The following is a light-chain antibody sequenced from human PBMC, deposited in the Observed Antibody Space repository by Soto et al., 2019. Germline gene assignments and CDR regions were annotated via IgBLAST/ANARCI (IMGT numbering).Light chain of an antibody. CDR3: NSYTRSNTYV. CDR2: GVT. J-gene: IGLJ1*01. Sequence: QSALTQPASVSGSPGQSITISCTGTSSDVGAYNRVSWYQQHPGEAPKLIIYGVTNRPSGISNRFSGSKSGSTASLTISGLQPEDEADYYCNSYTRSNTYVFGTGTKLTVL. V-gene: IGLV2-14*01. CDR1: SSDVGAYNR.